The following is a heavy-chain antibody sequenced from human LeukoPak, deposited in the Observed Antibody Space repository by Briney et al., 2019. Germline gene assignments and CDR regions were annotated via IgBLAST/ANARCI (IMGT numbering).Heavy chain of an antibody. CDR1: GYSFTSYR. D-gene: IGHD1-26*01. Sequence: GESLNISCKGSGYSFTSYRIGWVRQMPGKGLEWMGIIYPGDSDTRYSPSFQGQVTISADKSISTAYLQWSSLKASDTAMYYCARLGGSGSYFNWFDPWGQGTLVTVSS. V-gene: IGHV5-51*01. J-gene: IGHJ5*02. CDR3: ARLGGSGSYFNWFDP. CDR2: IYPGDSDT.